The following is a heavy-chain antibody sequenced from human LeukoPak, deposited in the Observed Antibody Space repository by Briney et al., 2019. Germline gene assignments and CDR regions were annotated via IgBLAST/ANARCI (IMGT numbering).Heavy chain of an antibody. Sequence: GGSLRLSCAASGFTFSSYWMSWVRQAPGKGLEWVANIKQDGSEKYYVDSVKGRFTISRDNAKNSLYLQMNSLRAEDTAVYYCAREGLVVVPAAIGDAFDIWGQGTMVTVSS. V-gene: IGHV3-7*01. CDR3: AREGLVVVPAAIGDAFDI. J-gene: IGHJ3*02. D-gene: IGHD2-2*01. CDR2: IKQDGSEK. CDR1: GFTFSSYW.